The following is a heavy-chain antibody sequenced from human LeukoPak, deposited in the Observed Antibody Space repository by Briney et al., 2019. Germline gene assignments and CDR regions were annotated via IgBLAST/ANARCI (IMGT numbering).Heavy chain of an antibody. Sequence: SETLSLTCNVSGGXLNSPNYYWGWIRQPPGKGLEWIGTIYYSGTTYYNPSLKSRLTISVDTSKNQFSLKLTSVTAADTAVYYCARHDYYGSLNWFDPWGQGTLITVSS. CDR1: GGXLNSPNYY. J-gene: IGHJ5*02. D-gene: IGHD3-10*01. V-gene: IGHV4-39*01. CDR3: ARHDYYGSLNWFDP. CDR2: IYYSGTT.